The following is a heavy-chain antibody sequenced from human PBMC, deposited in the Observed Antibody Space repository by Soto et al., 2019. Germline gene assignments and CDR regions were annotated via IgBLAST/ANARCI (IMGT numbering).Heavy chain of an antibody. D-gene: IGHD3-9*01. J-gene: IGHJ6*02. Sequence: SVKVSCKASGFTFTSSAMQWVRQARGQRLEWIGWIVVGSGNTNYAQKFQERVTITRDMSTSTAYMELSSLRSEDTAVYYCAADLPILRYFDWSFGRYYYGMDVWGQGTTVTVSS. CDR1: GFTFTSSA. CDR2: IVVGSGNT. CDR3: AADLPILRYFDWSFGRYYYGMDV. V-gene: IGHV1-58*02.